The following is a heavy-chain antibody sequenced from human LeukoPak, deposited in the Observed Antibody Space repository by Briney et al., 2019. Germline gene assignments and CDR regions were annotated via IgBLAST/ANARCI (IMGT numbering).Heavy chain of an antibody. CDR3: AREVGSGWSYYFDY. CDR2: IKRDGSER. J-gene: IGHJ4*02. Sequence: GGSLRLSCTASGFTFSNYWMNWFRQAPGKGLEWVANIKRDGSERYYVDSVRGRFTISRDNAKNSLYLQMNCLRAEDTAVYYCAREVGSGWSYYFDYWGQGTLVTVSS. D-gene: IGHD6-19*01. V-gene: IGHV3-7*01. CDR1: GFTFSNYW.